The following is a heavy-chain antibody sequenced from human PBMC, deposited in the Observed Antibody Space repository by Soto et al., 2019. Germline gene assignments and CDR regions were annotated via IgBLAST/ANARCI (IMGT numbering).Heavy chain of an antibody. CDR2: IWYDGSNK. V-gene: IGHV3-33*01. J-gene: IGHJ4*02. Sequence: QVQLVESGGGVVQPGRSLRLSCAASGFTFSSYGMHWVRQAPGKGLEWVAVIWYDGSNKYYADSVKGRFTISRDNSKNTLYLQMNSLRAEDTAVYYCARAGPEGWLQLAYYFDYWGQGTLVTVSS. CDR3: ARAGPEGWLQLAYYFDY. CDR1: GFTFSSYG. D-gene: IGHD1-1*01.